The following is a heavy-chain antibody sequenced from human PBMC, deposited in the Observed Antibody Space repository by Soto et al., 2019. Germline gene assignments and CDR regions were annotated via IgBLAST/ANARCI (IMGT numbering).Heavy chain of an antibody. CDR1: GVTFSNAW. J-gene: IGHJ4*02. D-gene: IGHD1-26*01. Sequence: PGGFLRLSCAASGVTFSNAWMNWVRQAPGKGLEWVGRIKSKTDGGTTDYAAPVKGRFTISRDDSKNTLYLQMNSLKTEDTAVYYCTTDQVGATRWYYFDYWGQGTLVTVSS. CDR3: TTDQVGATRWYYFDY. V-gene: IGHV3-15*07. CDR2: IKSKTDGGTT.